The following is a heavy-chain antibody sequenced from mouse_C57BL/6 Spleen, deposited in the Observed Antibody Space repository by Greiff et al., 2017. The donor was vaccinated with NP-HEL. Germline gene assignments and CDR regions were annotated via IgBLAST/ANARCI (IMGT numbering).Heavy chain of an antibody. V-gene: IGHV1-22*01. CDR3: ARWVYSDAMDY. CDR1: GYTFTDYN. Sequence: EVQQQQSGPELVKPWASVKMSCKASGYTFTDYNMHWVKQSHGQSLEWIGYINPNNGGTSYNQKVKGKATLTVNKSSSTASMALRSLTSEDSAVYYCARWVYSDAMDYWGQGTSVTDAS. CDR2: INPNNGGT. D-gene: IGHD2-1*01. J-gene: IGHJ4*01.